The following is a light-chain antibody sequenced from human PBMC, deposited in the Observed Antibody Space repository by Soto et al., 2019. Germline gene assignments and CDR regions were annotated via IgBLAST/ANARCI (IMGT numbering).Light chain of an antibody. CDR3: QQYNNWPPFT. Sequence: EIVLPKPQATLFVSQGERATLSCRASQSVSSNLAWYQQKPGQAPRLLIYGASTRATGIPARFSGSGSGTEFTLTISSLQSEDFAVYYCQQYNNWPPFTFGPGTKVDIK. CDR1: QSVSSN. V-gene: IGKV3-15*01. J-gene: IGKJ3*01. CDR2: GAS.